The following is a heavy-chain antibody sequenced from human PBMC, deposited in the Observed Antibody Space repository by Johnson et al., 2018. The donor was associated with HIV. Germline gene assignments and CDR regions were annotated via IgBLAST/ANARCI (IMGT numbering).Heavy chain of an antibody. CDR1: GFTFDDYG. J-gene: IGHJ3*02. D-gene: IGHD4-23*01. CDR3: AKARSLLDYGGFDAFDI. Sequence: VQLVESGGGVVRPGGSLRLSCAASGFTFDDYGMSWVRQAPGKGLEWVSGISWNSGSTGYADSVKGRFTISRDNSKSTLYLQMISLRAEDTAMYYCAKARSLLDYGGFDAFDIWGQGTLVIVSS. V-gene: IGHV3-20*04. CDR2: ISWNSGST.